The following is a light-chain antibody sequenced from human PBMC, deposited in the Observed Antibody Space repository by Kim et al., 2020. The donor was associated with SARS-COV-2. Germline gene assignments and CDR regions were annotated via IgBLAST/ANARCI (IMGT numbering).Light chain of an antibody. J-gene: IGKJ2*01. CDR1: QIISNR. CDR3: QQYHNYYT. CDR2: KAS. V-gene: IGKV1-5*03. Sequence: ASAGDRVSTTCRASQIISNRLPWYPQKPEDAPILLIYKASSLEYGVPSRFSGSRSGTEFTRTISILHPDYFASYYCQQYHNYYTFGQGTKLEI.